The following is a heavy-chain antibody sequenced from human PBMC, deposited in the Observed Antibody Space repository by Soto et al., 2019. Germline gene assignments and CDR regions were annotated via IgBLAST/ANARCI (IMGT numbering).Heavy chain of an antibody. CDR1: GYRFSSYW. V-gene: IGHV5-51*01. CDR2: IYPGDSDT. CDR3: ARQGSNGAYYYYGMDV. J-gene: IGHJ6*02. D-gene: IGHD2-8*01. Sequence: GESLKISCQGSGYRFSSYWIAWVRQMPGKGLEWMGIIYPGDSDTVYSPSFQGQVTFSVDKSTSTAYLQWSSLKASDTAMYYCARQGSNGAYYYYGMDVWGQGTTVTVSS.